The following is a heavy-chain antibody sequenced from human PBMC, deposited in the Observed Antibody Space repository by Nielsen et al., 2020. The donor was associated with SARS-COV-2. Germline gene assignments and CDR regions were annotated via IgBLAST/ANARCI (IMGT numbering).Heavy chain of an antibody. V-gene: IGHV3-48*02. D-gene: IGHD5-12*01. J-gene: IGHJ4*02. CDR2: ISASSANI. CDR3: ASDPSYASSWLHSFDF. CDR1: GFTFNTYA. Sequence: GESLKISCAASGFTFNTYAMNWVRQAPGKGLEWVAYISASSANIHYAASVNGRFTVSRDNAKNSLYLQMNNLRDEDTAVYYCASDPSYASSWLHSFDFWGQGTLVTVSS.